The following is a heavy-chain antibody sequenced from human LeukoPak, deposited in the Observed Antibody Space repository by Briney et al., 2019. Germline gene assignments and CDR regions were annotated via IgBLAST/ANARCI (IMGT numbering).Heavy chain of an antibody. CDR1: GFTFSSYS. CDR2: ISGSGGST. J-gene: IGHJ5*02. V-gene: IGHV3-23*01. CDR3: AKDLGALNWFDP. Sequence: PGGSLRLSCAASGFTFSSYSMNWVRQAPGKGLEWVSAISGSGGSTYYADSVKGRFTISRDNSKNTLYLQMNSLRAEDTAVYYCAKDLGALNWFDPWGQGTLVTVSS.